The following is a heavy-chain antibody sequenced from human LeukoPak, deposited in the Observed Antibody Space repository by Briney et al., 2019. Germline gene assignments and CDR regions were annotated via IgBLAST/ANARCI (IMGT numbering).Heavy chain of an antibody. J-gene: IGHJ5*02. V-gene: IGHV5-51*01. CDR1: GYSFTNYW. CDR2: INPGGSHI. CDR3: ARKNPTALRNNWFDP. D-gene: IGHD5-18*01. Sequence: GESLKLSCKCSGYSFTNYWIAWVCQMPGKGLEWMGAINPGGSHIRYSPSFQGQVTISTDKSISTAYLQWSSLKASDTAIYYCARKNPTALRNNWFDPWGQGTLVTVSS.